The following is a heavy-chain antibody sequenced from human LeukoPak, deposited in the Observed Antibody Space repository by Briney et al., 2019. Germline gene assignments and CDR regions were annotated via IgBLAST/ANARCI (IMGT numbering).Heavy chain of an antibody. CDR2: ISPHTYAT. Sequence: ASVTVSCKASGYTFNNFVISRVRQAPGQGLEWVGWISPHTYATRYAEKVQGRVSMTTDTSTTTVYMELRSLTSDDTAVYFCARGQSMYYWGQGTPVTVSS. CDR3: ARGQSMYY. J-gene: IGHJ4*02. CDR1: GYTFNNFV. D-gene: IGHD2-8*01. V-gene: IGHV1-18*01.